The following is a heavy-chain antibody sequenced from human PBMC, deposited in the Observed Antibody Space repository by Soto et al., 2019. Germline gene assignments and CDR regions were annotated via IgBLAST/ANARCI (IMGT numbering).Heavy chain of an antibody. CDR3: ATVFEY. Sequence: DVQLVQSGGGSVQPGGSLRLSCAASGFTFTNYWMHWVRQVPGKGLVWVSRIDGVGTGTSYSDSVRGRFTISRDNAENTLYLQMNSLRAEDPLVYCCATVFEYWGQGTLVTVSS. CDR1: GFTFTNYW. CDR2: IDGVGTGT. V-gene: IGHV3-74*01. J-gene: IGHJ4*02.